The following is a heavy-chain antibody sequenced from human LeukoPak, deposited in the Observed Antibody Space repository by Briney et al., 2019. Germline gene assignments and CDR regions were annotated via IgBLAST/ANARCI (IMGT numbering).Heavy chain of an antibody. CDR3: ARLSYAGYDRTFDF. Sequence: SQTLSLTCTVSGGSISSGTYYWNWIRQHPGKGLEYIGYIYYSGSTNYNPSLKSRVTISINTSKSQFSLDLSSVTAADTAVYYCARLSYAGYDRTFDFWGQGTLVTVSS. J-gene: IGHJ4*02. V-gene: IGHV4-31*03. CDR1: GGSISSGTYY. D-gene: IGHD5-12*01. CDR2: IYYSGST.